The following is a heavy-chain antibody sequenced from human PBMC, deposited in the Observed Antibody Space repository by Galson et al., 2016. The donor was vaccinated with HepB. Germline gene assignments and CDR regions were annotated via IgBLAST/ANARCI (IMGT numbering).Heavy chain of an antibody. CDR3: ARCDSGYNQRSNNYYYYYMDV. Sequence: TLSLTCTVSGGSIGSRGYYWTWIRQHPGWGLEWIGNINYIENTYYNPSLKSRITMSVDRSKNQFSLRLSSVSAADTAVYYCARCDSGYNQRSNNYYYYYMDVWGKGTTVTVSS. J-gene: IGHJ6*03. CDR2: INYIENT. CDR1: GGSIGSRGYY. D-gene: IGHD5-12*01. V-gene: IGHV4-31*03.